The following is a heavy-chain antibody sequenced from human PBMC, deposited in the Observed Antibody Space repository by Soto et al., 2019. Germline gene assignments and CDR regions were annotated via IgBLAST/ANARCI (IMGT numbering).Heavy chain of an antibody. CDR3: ARGAADTAMVDS. V-gene: IGHV4-59*01. J-gene: IGHJ4*02. CDR1: GGSIRSYY. Sequence: SETLSLTCTVSGGSIRSYYWTWIRQPPGKGLEWLGYIFYRGSTFYNPSLKSRVTISIHTSKSQFSLQLTSVTDADTAVYYCARGAADTAMVDSWGQGTLVTVSS. D-gene: IGHD5-18*01. CDR2: IFYRGST.